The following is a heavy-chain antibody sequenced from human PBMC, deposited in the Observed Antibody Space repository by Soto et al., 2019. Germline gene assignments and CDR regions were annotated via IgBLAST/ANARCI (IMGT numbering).Heavy chain of an antibody. CDR2: ISAYNGNT. CDR1: GHTFTSYG. CDR3: ARDRRTITIFGVVIEQPFDY. V-gene: IGHV1-18*01. J-gene: IGHJ4*02. Sequence: QVQLVQSGAEVKKPGASVKVSCKASGHTFTSYGISWVRQAPGQGLEWMGWISAYNGNTNYAQKLQGRVTMTTDTSTSTAYMELRSLRSDDTAVYYCARDRRTITIFGVVIEQPFDYWGQGTLVTVSS. D-gene: IGHD3-3*01.